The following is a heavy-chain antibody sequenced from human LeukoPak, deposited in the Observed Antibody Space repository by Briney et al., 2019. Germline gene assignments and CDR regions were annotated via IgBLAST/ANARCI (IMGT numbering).Heavy chain of an antibody. Sequence: PGGSLRLSCAASGFTVSNNFMSWVRQAPGKGLEWVSVIYSGGSTNYADSVKGHFTISRDNFKSILYLQMNYLRAEDTAVYYCARMGSRPTDYNSFDYWGQGTLVTVSS. J-gene: IGHJ4*02. CDR2: IYSGGST. V-gene: IGHV3-53*01. D-gene: IGHD1-1*01. CDR1: GFTVSNNF. CDR3: ARMGSRPTDYNSFDY.